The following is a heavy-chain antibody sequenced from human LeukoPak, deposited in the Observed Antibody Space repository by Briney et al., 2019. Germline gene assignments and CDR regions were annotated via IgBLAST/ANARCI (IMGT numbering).Heavy chain of an antibody. Sequence: PSETLSLTCTVSGGSVYTSDYYWGWVRQPPGKGPEWIGDIFYTGKTNYNPSLKSRVSISIDTSKNQFSLKLTSVTAADTAVYYWARVFDSWGQGTLVTVSS. CDR1: GGSVYTSDYY. V-gene: IGHV4-39*07. CDR2: IFYTGKT. CDR3: ARVFDS. J-gene: IGHJ4*02.